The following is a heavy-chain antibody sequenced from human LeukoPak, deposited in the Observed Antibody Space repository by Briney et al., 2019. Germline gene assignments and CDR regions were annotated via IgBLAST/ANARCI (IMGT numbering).Heavy chain of an antibody. D-gene: IGHD6-13*01. Sequence: PGRSLRLSCAASGFTFSSYAMSWVRQAPGKGLEWVSAISGSGGSTYYADSVKGRFTISRDNSKNTLYLQMNSLRAEDTAVYYCAKDHSDSSSWRYDAFDIWGQGTMVTVSS. CDR3: AKDHSDSSSWRYDAFDI. V-gene: IGHV3-23*01. CDR1: GFTFSSYA. J-gene: IGHJ3*02. CDR2: ISGSGGST.